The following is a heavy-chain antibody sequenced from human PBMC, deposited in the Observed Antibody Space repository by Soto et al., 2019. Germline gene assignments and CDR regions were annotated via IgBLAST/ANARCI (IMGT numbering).Heavy chain of an antibody. D-gene: IGHD6-19*01. CDR3: ARAHIAVAGIPPYYFDY. J-gene: IGHJ4*02. CDR2: INPSGGST. Sequence: ASLKVSCKASRYTFTSYYMHWVRQAPGQGLEWMVIINPSGGSTSYAQKFQGRVTMTRDTSTSTVYMELSSLRSEDTAVYYCARAHIAVAGIPPYYFDYWGQGTLVTGSS. CDR1: RYTFTSYY. V-gene: IGHV1-46*01.